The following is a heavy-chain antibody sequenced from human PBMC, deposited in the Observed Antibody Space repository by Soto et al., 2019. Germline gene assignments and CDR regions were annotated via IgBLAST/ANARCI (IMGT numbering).Heavy chain of an antibody. CDR2: IIPIFGTA. D-gene: IGHD2-21*02. CDR3: ARAYCGGDCYPSGEYGMDV. J-gene: IGHJ6*02. CDR1: GGTFSSYA. V-gene: IGHV1-69*01. Sequence: QVQLVQSGAEVKKPGSSVKVSCKASGGTFSSYAISWVRQAPGQGLEWMGGIIPIFGTANYAQKFQGRVTITADESTSTAYMELSSLRSEDTAVYYCARAYCGGDCYPSGEYGMDVWGQGTTVTVSS.